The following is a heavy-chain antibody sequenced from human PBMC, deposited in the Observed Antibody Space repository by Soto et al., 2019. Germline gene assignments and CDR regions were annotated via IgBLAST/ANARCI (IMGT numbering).Heavy chain of an antibody. Sequence: ASVKVSCKASGYTFTSYGISWVRQAPGQGLEWMGWISAYNGNTNYAQKLQGRVTMTTDTSTSTAYMELRSLRSDDTAVYYCAIPFVDTAMEKMYYFDYWGQGTLVTVSS. CDR2: ISAYNGNT. J-gene: IGHJ4*02. CDR3: AIPFVDTAMEKMYYFDY. CDR1: GYTFTSYG. D-gene: IGHD5-18*01. V-gene: IGHV1-18*01.